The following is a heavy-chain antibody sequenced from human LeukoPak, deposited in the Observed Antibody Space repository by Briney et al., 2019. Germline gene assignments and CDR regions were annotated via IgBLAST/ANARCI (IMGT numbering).Heavy chain of an antibody. CDR3: ARSRGYGDDNWFDP. CDR2: ISYDGSNK. CDR1: GFTFSSYA. V-gene: IGHV3-30-3*01. Sequence: QPGGSLRLSCAASGFTFSSYAMHWARQAPGKGLEWVAVISYDGSNKYYADSVKGRFTISRDNSKNTLYLQMNSLRAEDTAVYYCARSRGYGDDNWFDPWGQGTLVTVSS. D-gene: IGHD4-17*01. J-gene: IGHJ5*02.